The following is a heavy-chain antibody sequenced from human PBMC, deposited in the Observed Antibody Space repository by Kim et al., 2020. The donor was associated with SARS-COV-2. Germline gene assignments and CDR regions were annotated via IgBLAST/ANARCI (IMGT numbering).Heavy chain of an antibody. D-gene: IGHD4-17*01. CDR1: GFTFSSYG. CDR2: IWYDGSNK. V-gene: IGHV3-33*01. CDR3: ARDYGDYYFDY. Sequence: GGSLRLSCAASGFTFSSYGMHWVRQAPGKGLEWVAVIWYDGSNKYYADSVKGRFTISRDNSKNTLYLQMNSLRAEDTAVYYCARDYGDYYFDYWGQGTLVTVSS. J-gene: IGHJ4*02.